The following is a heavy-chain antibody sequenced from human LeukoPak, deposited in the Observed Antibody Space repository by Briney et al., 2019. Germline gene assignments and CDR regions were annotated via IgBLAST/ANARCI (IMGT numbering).Heavy chain of an antibody. CDR2: IYSGGST. CDR1: GLTVSSNY. J-gene: IGHJ4*02. D-gene: IGHD5-18*01. V-gene: IGHV3-66*01. Sequence: GGSLRLSCAASGLTVSSNYMNWVRQAPGKGLEWVSIIYSGGSTYYADSVKGRFTISRDNSKNTLYLQMNSLRAEDTAVYYCARAPMVIAYLDYWGQGTLVTVSS. CDR3: ARAPMVIAYLDY.